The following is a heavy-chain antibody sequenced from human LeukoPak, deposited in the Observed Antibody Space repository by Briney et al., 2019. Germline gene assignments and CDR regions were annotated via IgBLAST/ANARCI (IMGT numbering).Heavy chain of an antibody. Sequence: GGSRPLSSASSGFTFSSYGMHWARQAPGKGLEWVSYIISICSTIYYADSVKGRFTISRDNAKTSMYLQINTLRADDTAVYYCAKVGGTHFDHGGQGTLVTVS. CDR1: GFTFSSYG. CDR3: AKVGGTHFDH. J-gene: IGHJ4*02. CDR2: IISICSTI. V-gene: IGHV3-48*04. D-gene: IGHD1-26*01.